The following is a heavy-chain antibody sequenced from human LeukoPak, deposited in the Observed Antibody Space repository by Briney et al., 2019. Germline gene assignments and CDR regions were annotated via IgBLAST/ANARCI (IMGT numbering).Heavy chain of an antibody. CDR1: GYTFTSYY. V-gene: IGHV1-46*01. CDR3: AKSIAAAGLYHYYGMDV. J-gene: IGHJ6*02. CDR2: IYPSGGGT. D-gene: IGHD6-13*01. Sequence: GASVKVSCKASGYTFTSYYIHWVRQAPGQGLEWMGVIYPSGGGTTYAQKFQGRVTMTRDTSTSTVYMELSSLRSEDTAVYYCAKSIAAAGLYHYYGMDVWGQGTTVTVSS.